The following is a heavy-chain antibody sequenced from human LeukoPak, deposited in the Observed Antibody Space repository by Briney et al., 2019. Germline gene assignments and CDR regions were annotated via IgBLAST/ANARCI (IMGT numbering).Heavy chain of an antibody. CDR3: ARSLYSYGLIDY. CDR1: GGSLSSYY. CDR2: IYTSGST. V-gene: IGHV4-4*07. J-gene: IGHJ4*02. Sequence: PSETLSLTCTVSGGSLSSYYWSWLRQPAGKGLEWIGRIYTSGSTNYNPSLKSRVTMSVDTSKNQFSLKLSSVTAADTAVYYCARSLYSYGLIDYWGQGTLVTVSS. D-gene: IGHD5-18*01.